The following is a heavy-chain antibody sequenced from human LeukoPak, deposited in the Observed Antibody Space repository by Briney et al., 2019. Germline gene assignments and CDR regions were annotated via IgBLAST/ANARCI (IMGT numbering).Heavy chain of an antibody. CDR2: MKPSSGNT. CDR1: GYTFTSYD. V-gene: IGHV1-8*01. J-gene: IGHJ5*02. CDR3: AKTTYYHDTRGNWFDP. D-gene: IGHD3-22*01. Sequence: ASVKVSCKASGYTFTSYDINWVRQAPGQGLGWMGWMKPSSGNTGYAQKFQGRVTMTRDTSMSTAYMELTSLTSEDTAVYYCAKTTYYHDTRGNWFDPWGQGTLVTVSS.